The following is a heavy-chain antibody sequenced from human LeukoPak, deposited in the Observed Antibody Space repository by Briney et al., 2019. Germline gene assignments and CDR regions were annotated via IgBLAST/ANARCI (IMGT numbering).Heavy chain of an antibody. D-gene: IGHD6-6*01. Sequence: GASVNVSFKSSGYTFTIYYMHWVRQAPGQGLEWMGIINPSGGSTSYAQKFQGRVTMTRDMSTSTVYMELSSLRSEDTAVYYCARGPLVAARLDYWGQGTLVTVSS. V-gene: IGHV1-46*01. J-gene: IGHJ4*02. CDR3: ARGPLVAARLDY. CDR1: GYTFTIYY. CDR2: INPSGGST.